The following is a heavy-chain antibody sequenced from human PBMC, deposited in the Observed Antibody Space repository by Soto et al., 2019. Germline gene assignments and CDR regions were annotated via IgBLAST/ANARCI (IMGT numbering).Heavy chain of an antibody. CDR2: IYYSGTT. CDR1: GVSISSSSYY. J-gene: IGHJ3*02. CDR3: ARQGGITIFGVVNVPYDSFDI. V-gene: IGHV4-39*01. D-gene: IGHD3-3*01. Sequence: QLQLQESVPGLVKPSETLSLTCTVSGVSISSSSYYWGWIRQPPGKGLEWIGRIYYSGTTYYNPCLESRLTVCVDTYKNQCALKLSSVAAADTAVYYCARQGGITIFGVVNVPYDSFDIWGQGTMVTVSS.